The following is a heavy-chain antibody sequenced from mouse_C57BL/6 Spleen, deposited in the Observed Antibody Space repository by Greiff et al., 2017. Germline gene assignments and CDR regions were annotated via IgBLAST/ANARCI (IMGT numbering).Heavy chain of an antibody. CDR3: ARRYYDYDDAMDY. CDR2: IDPSDSYT. CDR1: GYTFTSYW. V-gene: IGHV1-59*01. Sequence: QVQLQQPGAELVRPGTSVKLSCKASGYTFTSYWMHWVKPRPGQGLEWIGVIDPSDSYTNYNQKFKGKATLTVDTSSSTAYMQLSSLTSEDSAVYYCARRYYDYDDAMDYWGQGTSVTVSS. J-gene: IGHJ4*01. D-gene: IGHD2-4*01.